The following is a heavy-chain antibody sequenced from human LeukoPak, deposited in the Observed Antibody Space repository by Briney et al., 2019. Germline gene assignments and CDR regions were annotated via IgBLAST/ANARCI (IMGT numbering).Heavy chain of an antibody. CDR1: GYTFTGNY. CDR3: AILPDCSSTSCYTVDY. J-gene: IGHJ4*02. V-gene: IGHV1-2*02. Sequence: ASVKVSCKASGYTFTGNYMHWVRQAPGQGLEWMGWINPNSGGTNYAQKFQGRVTMTRDTSISTAYMELSRLRSDDTAVYYCAILPDCSSTSCYTVDYWGQGTLVTVSS. CDR2: INPNSGGT. D-gene: IGHD2-2*02.